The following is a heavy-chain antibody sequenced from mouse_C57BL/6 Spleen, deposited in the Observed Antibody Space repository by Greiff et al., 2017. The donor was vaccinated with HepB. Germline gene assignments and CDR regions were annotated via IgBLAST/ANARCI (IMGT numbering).Heavy chain of an antibody. V-gene: IGHV5-17*01. D-gene: IGHD1-1*01. J-gene: IGHJ2*01. CDR1: GFTFSDYG. CDR3: ARKGYYGSSPQYYFDY. Sequence: EVNLVESGGGLVKPGGSLKLSCAASGFTFSDYGMHWVRQAPEKGLEWVAYISSGSSTIYYADTVKGRFTISRDNAKNTLFLQMTSLRSEDTAMYDCARKGYYGSSPQYYFDYWGQGTTLTVSS. CDR2: ISSGSSTI.